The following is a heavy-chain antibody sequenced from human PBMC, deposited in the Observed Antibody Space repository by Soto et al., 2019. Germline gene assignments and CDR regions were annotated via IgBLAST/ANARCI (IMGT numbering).Heavy chain of an antibody. CDR3: ARVKVSDAVERRYYYGMDV. CDR2: INHSGST. V-gene: IGHV4-34*01. Sequence: SETLSLTCAVYGGSFSGYYWSWIRQPPGKGLEWIGEINHSGSTIYNPSLKSRVTISVDTSKNQFSLKLSSVTAADTAVYYCARVKVSDAVERRYYYGMDVWGQGTTVTVSS. CDR1: GGSFSGYY. D-gene: IGHD1-1*01. J-gene: IGHJ6*02.